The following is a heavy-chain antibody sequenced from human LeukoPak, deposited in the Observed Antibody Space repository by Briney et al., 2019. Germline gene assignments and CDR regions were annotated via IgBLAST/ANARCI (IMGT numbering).Heavy chain of an antibody. D-gene: IGHD5-24*01. Sequence: GESLKISCEGSGYSFTSYWIGWVRHMPGKGLEWMGIIYPGDSDTTYSPSFQGQVTISADKSISTVYLQWTSLKASDTAMYYCARRRDGYNYVGTDYWGQGTLVTVSS. V-gene: IGHV5-51*01. J-gene: IGHJ4*02. CDR1: GYSFTSYW. CDR3: ARRRDGYNYVGTDY. CDR2: IYPGDSDT.